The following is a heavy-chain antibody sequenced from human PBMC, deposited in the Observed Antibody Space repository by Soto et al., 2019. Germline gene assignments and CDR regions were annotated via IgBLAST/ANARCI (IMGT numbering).Heavy chain of an antibody. J-gene: IGHJ3*02. D-gene: IGHD3-22*01. Sequence: GQGLEWMGWISAYNGNTNYAQKLQGRVTMTTDTSTSTAYMELRSLRSDDTAVYYCARDGPLLRAGDPNPNAAFDTGGLGTMVTV. CDR3: ARDGPLLRAGDPNPNAAFDT. CDR2: ISAYNGNT. V-gene: IGHV1-18*01.